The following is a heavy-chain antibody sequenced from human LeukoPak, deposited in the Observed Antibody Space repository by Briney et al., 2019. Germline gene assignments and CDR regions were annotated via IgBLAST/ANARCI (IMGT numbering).Heavy chain of an antibody. Sequence: HAGGSLRLSCTTSGFTFGDYGLSWVRQAPGKGPEWIGFIRSKTYGGTTEYAASVKGRFTISRDDSKSIAYLQMNSLKTEDTAVYYCTRGGTFGGAPDYWGQGTLVTVSS. V-gene: IGHV3-49*04. CDR2: IRSKTYGGTT. J-gene: IGHJ4*02. CDR1: GFTFGDYG. CDR3: TRGGTFGGAPDY. D-gene: IGHD3-16*01.